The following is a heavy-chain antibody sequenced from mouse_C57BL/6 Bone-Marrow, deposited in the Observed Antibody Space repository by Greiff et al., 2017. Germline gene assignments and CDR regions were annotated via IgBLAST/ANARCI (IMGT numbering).Heavy chain of an antibody. CDR2: ITPSSGYT. CDR3: ARSYYGSSQN. Sequence: QVQLKQSGAELATPGASVKLSCKASGYTFTSYWMHWVKQRPGQGLEWIGYITPSSGYTKYNQKYKDKATLTADKSSSTAYMQLSSLTYEDSAVYYCARSYYGSSQNWGQGTTLTVSS. D-gene: IGHD1-1*01. CDR1: GYTFTSYW. J-gene: IGHJ2*01. V-gene: IGHV1-7*01.